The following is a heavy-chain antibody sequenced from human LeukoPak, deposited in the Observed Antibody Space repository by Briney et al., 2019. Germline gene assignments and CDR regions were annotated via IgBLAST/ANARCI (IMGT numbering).Heavy chain of an antibody. D-gene: IGHD7-27*01. CDR2: ISYDGSNK. Sequence: GGSLRLSCAASGFTFSSYAMHWVRRAPGKGLEWVAVISYDGSNKYYADSVKGRFTISRDNSKKTLYLQMNSLRAEDTAVYYCAKDDVPSNWGALGLFDYWGQGTLVTVSS. V-gene: IGHV3-30-3*01. CDR1: GFTFSSYA. CDR3: AKDDVPSNWGALGLFDY. J-gene: IGHJ4*02.